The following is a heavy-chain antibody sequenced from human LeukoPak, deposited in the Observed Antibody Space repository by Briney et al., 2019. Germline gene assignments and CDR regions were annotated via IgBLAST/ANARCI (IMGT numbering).Heavy chain of an antibody. J-gene: IGHJ4*02. CDR3: ARDLRWGSYGRGFDY. D-gene: IGHD2-15*01. CDR2: IWYDGSNK. Sequence: GRSLRLSCAASGFTFSSYGMHWVRQAPGKGLEWVAVIWYDGSNKYYADSVKGRFTISRDNSKTTLYLQMNSLRAEDTAVYYCARDLRWGSYGRGFDYWGQGTLVTVSS. V-gene: IGHV3-33*01. CDR1: GFTFSSYG.